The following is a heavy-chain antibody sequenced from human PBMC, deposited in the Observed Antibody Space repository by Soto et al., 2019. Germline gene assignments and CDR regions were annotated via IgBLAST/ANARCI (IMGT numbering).Heavy chain of an antibody. Sequence: SETLSLTCAVYGGSFSGHYWSWIRQPPGKGLEWIGEINHSGSTNYNPSLKSRVTISVDTSKNQFSLKLSSVTAADTAVYYCARGQRNTAMLLSQYYYYGMDVWGAGTTVTV. J-gene: IGHJ6*02. D-gene: IGHD5-18*01. V-gene: IGHV4-34*01. CDR3: ARGQRNTAMLLSQYYYYGMDV. CDR1: GGSFSGHY. CDR2: INHSGST.